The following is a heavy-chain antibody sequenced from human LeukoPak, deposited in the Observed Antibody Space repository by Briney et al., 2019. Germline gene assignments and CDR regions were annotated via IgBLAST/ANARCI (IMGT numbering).Heavy chain of an antibody. D-gene: IGHD5-18*01. Sequence: GGPLRLSCAASGFTFSPVWMHWVRQAPGKGLMWVSHIINDGSYTTYADSVKGRFTISRDNARNTLYLQLNSLTAEDTAVYYCAMGYKSAYSWDYWGQGTLVTVSS. V-gene: IGHV3-74*01. CDR3: AMGYKSAYSWDY. CDR2: IINDGSYT. CDR1: GFTFSPVW. J-gene: IGHJ4*02.